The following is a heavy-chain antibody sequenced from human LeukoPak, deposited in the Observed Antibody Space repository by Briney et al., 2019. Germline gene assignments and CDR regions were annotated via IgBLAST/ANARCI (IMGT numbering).Heavy chain of an antibody. CDR2: IIPIFGTA. J-gene: IGHJ5*02. D-gene: IGHD3-10*01. V-gene: IGHV1-69*06. Sequence: ASVKVSCKASGYTFTSYYMHWVRQAPGQGLEWMGGIIPIFGTANYAQKFQGRVTITADKSTSTAYMELSSLRSEDTAVYYCARVFWLRGAINWFDPWGQGTLVTVSS. CDR1: GYTFTSYY. CDR3: ARVFWLRGAINWFDP.